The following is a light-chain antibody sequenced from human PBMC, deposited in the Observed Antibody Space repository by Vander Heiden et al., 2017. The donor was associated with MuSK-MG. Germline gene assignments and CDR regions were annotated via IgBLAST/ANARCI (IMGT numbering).Light chain of an antibody. CDR1: SSDVGGFNF. Sequence: QSALTQPPSASGSPGQSVTISCTGTSSDVGGFNFVSWYQQHPGKAPKLIIYEVSKRPSGVPDRFSGSKSGNTASLTVSGLQAEDEADYDCNSYAGSPYVFGTGTKVTVL. J-gene: IGLJ1*01. CDR3: NSYAGSPYV. V-gene: IGLV2-8*01. CDR2: EVS.